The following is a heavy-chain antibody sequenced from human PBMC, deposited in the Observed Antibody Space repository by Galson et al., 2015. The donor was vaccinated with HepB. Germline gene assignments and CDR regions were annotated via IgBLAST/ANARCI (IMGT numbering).Heavy chain of an antibody. CDR3: AKVGAAAGNLFDY. CDR2: ISYDGSNK. J-gene: IGHJ4*02. V-gene: IGHV3-30*18. D-gene: IGHD6-13*01. CDR1: GFTFSSYG. Sequence: SLRLSCAASGFTFSSYGMHWVRQAPGKGLEWVAVISYDGSNKYYADSVKGRFTISRDNSKNTLYLQMNSPRAEDTAVYYCAKVGAAAGNLFDYWGQGTLVTVSS.